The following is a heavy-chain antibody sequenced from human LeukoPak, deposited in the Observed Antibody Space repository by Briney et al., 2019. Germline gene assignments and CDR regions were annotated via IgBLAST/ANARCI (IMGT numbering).Heavy chain of an antibody. CDR2: ISLDGSQK. CDR3: AKDYRDAFDI. J-gene: IGHJ3*02. Sequence: GGSLRLSCAASGFTFSSYGMHWVRQAPGKGLERVAVISLDGSQKYYADSVKGRFTISRDNSKITLFLQMNSLSAEDTALFSCAKDYRDAFDIWGQGTMVTVSS. V-gene: IGHV3-30*18. CDR1: GFTFSSYG.